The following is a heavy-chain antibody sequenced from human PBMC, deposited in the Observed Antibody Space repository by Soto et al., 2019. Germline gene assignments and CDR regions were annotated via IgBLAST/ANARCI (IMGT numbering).Heavy chain of an antibody. CDR1: GGIFTSYG. Sequence: QVQLVQSGAEVREPGSSVKVSCKASGGIFTSYGISWVRQAPGQGFEWMGGIIPIFRRANHAQKFHDRVTVTADESTRPVFMELSSLSPDDTALYYCASGPGYCSGGGCFSRFDCWGQGTLVTVSS. CDR3: ASGPGYCSGGGCFSRFDC. V-gene: IGHV1-69*12. D-gene: IGHD2-15*01. CDR2: IIPIFRRA. J-gene: IGHJ4*02.